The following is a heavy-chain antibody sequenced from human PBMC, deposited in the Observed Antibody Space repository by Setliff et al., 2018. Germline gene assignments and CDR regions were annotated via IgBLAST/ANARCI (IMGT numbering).Heavy chain of an antibody. D-gene: IGHD3-22*01. CDR2: IRYDGNVK. J-gene: IGHJ4*02. V-gene: IGHV3-30*02. CDR3: AKDTHYYASSGYYCFDY. CDR1: GLTFSSYA. Sequence: GGSLRLSCAVSGLTFSSYAMNWVRQAPGKGLEWVALIRYDGNVKYHADSVKGRFTISRDNSRNTLFLQMNSLRAEDTGVYYCAKDTHYYASSGYYCFDYWGQGTLVTVSS.